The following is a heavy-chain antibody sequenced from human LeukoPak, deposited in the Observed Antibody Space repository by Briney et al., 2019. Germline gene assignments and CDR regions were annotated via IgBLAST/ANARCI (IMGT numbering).Heavy chain of an antibody. Sequence: GASVKVSCMASGGTFSSYAISWVRQAPGQGLEWMGGIIPISGTANYAQKFQGRVTITADESTSTAYMELSSLRSEDTAVYYCASHCSSTSCPFDYWGQGTLVTVSS. CDR1: GGTFSSYA. J-gene: IGHJ4*02. CDR3: ASHCSSTSCPFDY. V-gene: IGHV1-69*01. D-gene: IGHD2-2*01. CDR2: IIPISGTA.